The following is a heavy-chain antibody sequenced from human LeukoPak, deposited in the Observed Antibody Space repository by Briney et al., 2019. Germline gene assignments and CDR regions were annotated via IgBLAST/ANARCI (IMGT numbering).Heavy chain of an antibody. CDR1: GGSFSGYY. D-gene: IGHD3-10*01. V-gene: IGHV4-34*01. J-gene: IGHJ5*02. Sequence: MSSETLSLTCAVYGGSFSGYYWSWIRQPPGKGLEWIGEINHSGSTNYNPSLKSRVTISVDTSKNQFSLKLSSVTAADTAVYYCARGIRGVMGNWFDPWGQGTLVTVSS. CDR3: ARGIRGVMGNWFDP. CDR2: INHSGST.